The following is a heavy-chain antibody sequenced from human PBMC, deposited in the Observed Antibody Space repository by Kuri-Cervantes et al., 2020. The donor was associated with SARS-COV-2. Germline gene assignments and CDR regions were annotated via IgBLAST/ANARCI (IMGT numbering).Heavy chain of an antibody. V-gene: IGHV3-21*01. CDR2: ISSSSSYI. D-gene: IGHD2-2*01. CDR3: ARDLDLYQLPPGFDY. J-gene: IGHJ4*02. CDR1: GFTFSSYS. Sequence: GESLKISCAASGFTFSSYSMNWVRQAPGKGLEWVSSISSSSSYIYYADSVKGRFTISRDNAKNSLYLQMNSLRAEDTAVYYCARDLDLYQLPPGFDYWGQGTLVTVSS.